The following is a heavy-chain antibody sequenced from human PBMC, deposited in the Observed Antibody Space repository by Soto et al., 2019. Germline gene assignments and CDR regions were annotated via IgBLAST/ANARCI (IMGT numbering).Heavy chain of an antibody. CDR1: GFTFSAHY. CDR3: ARVSLVGPSGGRYFDY. D-gene: IGHD1-26*01. CDR2: IKNKANSYTT. J-gene: IGHJ4*02. V-gene: IGHV3-72*01. Sequence: EVQLVESGGGLVQPGGSLRLSCAASGFTFSAHYMDWVRQAPGKGLEWVGRIKNKANSYTTEYAASVEGRFTISREDSQTSLYLQMNSLRTEDTDVYYCARVSLVGPSGGRYFDYWGQGSQVAVSS.